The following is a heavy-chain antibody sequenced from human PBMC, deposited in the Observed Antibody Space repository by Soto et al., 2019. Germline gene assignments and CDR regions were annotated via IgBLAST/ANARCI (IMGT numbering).Heavy chain of an antibody. CDR2: NNWKSDI. D-gene: IGHD3-16*01. J-gene: IGHJ4*02. Sequence: SLGIACAYSGFTFDDNAMDWVRQAPEKGLEWLSGNNWKSDIGYADSVKGRFTISRDNAENSLYLQMNSLRAEDTGLYYCAISQDRGGRTTFIYWGQGTQVPVSS. V-gene: IGHV3-9*01. CDR3: AISQDRGGRTTFIY. CDR1: GFTFDDNA.